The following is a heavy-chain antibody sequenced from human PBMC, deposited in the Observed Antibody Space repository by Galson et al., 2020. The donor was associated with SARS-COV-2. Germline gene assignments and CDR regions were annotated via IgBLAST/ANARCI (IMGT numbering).Heavy chain of an antibody. V-gene: IGHV5-51*01. Sequence: GESLKISCKGSGYSFTSYWIGWVRQMPGKGLEWMGTIYPGDSDTRYSPSFQGQVTISVDRSISTAYLQWSSLKASDSAMYYCAKEVWVGNYYYGMDVWGQGTTGTVSS. D-gene: IGHD2-15*01. CDR1: GYSFTSYW. CDR2: IYPGDSDT. CDR3: AKEVWVGNYYYGMDV. J-gene: IGHJ6*02.